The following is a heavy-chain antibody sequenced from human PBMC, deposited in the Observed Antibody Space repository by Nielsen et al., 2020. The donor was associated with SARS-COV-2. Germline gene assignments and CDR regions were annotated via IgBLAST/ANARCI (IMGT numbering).Heavy chain of an antibody. J-gene: IGHJ5*02. CDR2: IIPSFGTP. V-gene: IGHV1-69*13. D-gene: IGHD6-19*01. CDR3: AREGGVQQWLIRGWFDP. CDR1: GYTFTSYD. Sequence: SVKVSCKTSGYTFTSYDINWVRQATGQGLEWMGGIIPSFGTPVYARQFQGRVTISADQSTSTAYMELRSLRSDDTAVYYCAREGGVQQWLIRGWFDPWGQGTLVTVSS.